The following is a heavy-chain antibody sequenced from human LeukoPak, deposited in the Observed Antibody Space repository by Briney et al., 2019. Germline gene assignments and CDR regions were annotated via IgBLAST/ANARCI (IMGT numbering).Heavy chain of an antibody. Sequence: NPSETLSLTCTVSGGSISSGYYWGWIRQPPGKGLEWIGSIYHSGSTYYNPSLKSRVTISVDTSKNQFSLKLSSVTAADTAVYYCARDPAYCSGGSCYNDYWGQGTLVTVSS. CDR2: IYHSGST. CDR1: GGSISSGYY. V-gene: IGHV4-38-2*02. CDR3: ARDPAYCSGGSCYNDY. D-gene: IGHD2-15*01. J-gene: IGHJ4*02.